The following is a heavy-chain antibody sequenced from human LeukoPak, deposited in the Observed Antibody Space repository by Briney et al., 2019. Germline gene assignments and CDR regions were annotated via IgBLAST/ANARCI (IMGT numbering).Heavy chain of an antibody. J-gene: IGHJ5*02. CDR1: GYTFTDYY. Sequence: ASVRVSCKASGYTFTDYYIHWVRQAPGQGLEWVGWNNPNSGGTSYAHKFQGRVTMTRDTSISTAYMELSRLSSDDTAVYFCARVLGYCSDGSCYSDWFDPWGQGTLVTVSS. CDR2: NNPNSGGT. V-gene: IGHV1-2*07. D-gene: IGHD2-15*01. CDR3: ARVLGYCSDGSCYSDWFDP.